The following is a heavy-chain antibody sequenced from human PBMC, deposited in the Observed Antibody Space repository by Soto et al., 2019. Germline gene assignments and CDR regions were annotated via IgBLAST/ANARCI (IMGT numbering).Heavy chain of an antibody. CDR1: GFTFSSYG. CDR3: AKEEVGEVPAALIDY. J-gene: IGHJ4*02. D-gene: IGHD2-2*01. Sequence: QVQLVESGGGVVQPGRSLRLSCAASGFTFSSYGMHWVRQAPGKGLEWVAVISYDGSNKYYADSVKGRFTISRDNSKNTLYLQMNSLRAEDTAVYYCAKEEVGEVPAALIDYWGQGTLVTVSS. CDR2: ISYDGSNK. V-gene: IGHV3-30*18.